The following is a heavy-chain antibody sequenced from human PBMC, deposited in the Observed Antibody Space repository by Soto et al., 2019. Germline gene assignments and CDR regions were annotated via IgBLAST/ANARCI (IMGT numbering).Heavy chain of an antibody. J-gene: IGHJ3*02. CDR2: ISGSGGST. D-gene: IGHD2-15*01. CDR3: AKLGGNDAFDM. V-gene: IGHV3-23*01. Sequence: EVQLLESGGGLVQPGGSLRLSCTASGFTFSSYAMSWVRQAPGKGLEWVSGISGSGGSTYYADSVKGRFTISRDNSKNTLYLQTNSLRAEDTAAYYCAKLGGNDAFDMWGQGTMVTVSS. CDR1: GFTFSSYA.